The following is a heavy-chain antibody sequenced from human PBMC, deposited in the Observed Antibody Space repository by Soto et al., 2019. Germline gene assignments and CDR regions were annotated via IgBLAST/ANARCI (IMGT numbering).Heavy chain of an antibody. Sequence: GASVKVSCKASGGTFSSYAISWVRQAPGQGLEWMGGIIPIFGTANYAQKFQGRVTITADESTSTAYMELSSLRSEDTAVYYCARLGWELPDYYYYYGMDVWGQGTTVTVSS. V-gene: IGHV1-69*13. CDR1: GGTFSSYA. CDR2: IIPIFGTA. J-gene: IGHJ6*02. D-gene: IGHD1-26*01. CDR3: ARLGWELPDYYYYYGMDV.